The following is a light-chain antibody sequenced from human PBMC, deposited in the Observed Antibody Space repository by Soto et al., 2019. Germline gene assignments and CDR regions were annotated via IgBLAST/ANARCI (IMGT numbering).Light chain of an antibody. J-gene: IGKJ5*01. V-gene: IGKV1D-12*01. CDR2: AAS. Sequence: DIQMTQSPSSVSASVGDRVTITCRASQGVGSWVGWYQQKPGKAPKLLIYAASNLQSGVPSRFRGSGSVTDFTLTIDGLQAEDFATYYCQEANTFPITFGQGTRLEIK. CDR1: QGVGSW. CDR3: QEANTFPIT.